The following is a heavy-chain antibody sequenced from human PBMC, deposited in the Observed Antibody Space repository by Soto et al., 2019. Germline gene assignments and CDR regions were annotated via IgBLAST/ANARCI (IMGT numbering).Heavy chain of an antibody. J-gene: IGHJ4*02. D-gene: IGHD3-10*01. CDR3: ARALHYYGSGSYYNARWYYFDY. Sequence: GESLKISCKGSGYSFTSYWIGWVRQMPGKGLEWMGIIYPGDSDTRYSPSFQGQVTISADKSISTAYLQWSSLKASDTAMYYCARALHYYGSGSYYNARWYYFDYWGQGTLVTVSS. V-gene: IGHV5-51*01. CDR2: IYPGDSDT. CDR1: GYSFTSYW.